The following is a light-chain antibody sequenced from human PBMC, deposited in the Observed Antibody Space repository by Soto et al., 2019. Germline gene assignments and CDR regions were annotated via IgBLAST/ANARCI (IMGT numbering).Light chain of an antibody. V-gene: IGKV1-9*01. CDR1: QGISSY. J-gene: IGKJ4*01. Sequence: DIQLTQSPSFLSASVGDRVTITCRASQGISSYLAWYQQKPGKAPKLLIYAASTLQSGVPSRFSGSGSGTEFTLTISSQQPEDFATYYCQQLNSYPRTFGGGTKVEIK. CDR2: AAS. CDR3: QQLNSYPRT.